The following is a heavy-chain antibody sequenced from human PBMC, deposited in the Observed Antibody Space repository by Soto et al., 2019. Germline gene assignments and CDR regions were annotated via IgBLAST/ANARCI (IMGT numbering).Heavy chain of an antibody. V-gene: IGHV4-59*01. CDR2: IYYSGST. CDR3: GRMVRGLWFDY. Sequence: VQLQESGPGLVKPSETLSLTCTVSGGSISSYYWSWIRQPPGKGLEWIGYIYYSGSTNYNPSLKSRVTISVDTSKNQFSLKLSSVTAADTAVYYCGRMVRGLWFDYWGQGTLVTVSS. D-gene: IGHD3-10*01. J-gene: IGHJ4*02. CDR1: GGSISSYY.